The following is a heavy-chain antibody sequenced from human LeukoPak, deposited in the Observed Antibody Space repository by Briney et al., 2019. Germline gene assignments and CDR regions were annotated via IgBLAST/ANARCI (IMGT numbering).Heavy chain of an antibody. J-gene: IGHJ4*02. CDR1: GYTFTSYG. Sequence: ASVKVSCKASGYTFTSYGISWVRQAPGQGLEWMGWTSAYNGYTKSAQNLQGRVTMTTDTSTSTAYMELRSLRSDDTAVYYCARNDSSAYDYWGQGTLVTVSS. D-gene: IGHD2-15*01. CDR2: TSAYNGYT. V-gene: IGHV1-18*01. CDR3: ARNDSSAYDY.